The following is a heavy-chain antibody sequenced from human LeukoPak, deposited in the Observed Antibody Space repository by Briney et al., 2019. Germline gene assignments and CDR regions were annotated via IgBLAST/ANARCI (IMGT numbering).Heavy chain of an antibody. J-gene: IGHJ4*02. D-gene: IGHD1-26*01. V-gene: IGHV3-48*03. CDR1: GFTFSNYE. CDR2: ISNNGRTI. CDR3: ARESSKWEANY. Sequence: GGSLRLSCATSGFTFSNYEMNWVRQAPGKGLEWVSYISNNGRTIYYTDSVKGRFTISRDNAKNSLYLQMNGLRADDTAVYYCARESSKWEANYWGQGTLVTVSS.